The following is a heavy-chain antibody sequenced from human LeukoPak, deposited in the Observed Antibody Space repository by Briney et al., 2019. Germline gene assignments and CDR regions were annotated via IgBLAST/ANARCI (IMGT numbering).Heavy chain of an antibody. Sequence: PGGSLRLSCAASGFTFNTHAMSWVRQAPEKGLEWVSSRTRTGRTTYYADSVKGRFTISRDNLKNTVYLQMNSLRGEDTAIYYCAKDRPNFYEASGSYYKMKGDFWGQGTLVTVSS. D-gene: IGHD3-10*01. V-gene: IGHV3-23*01. CDR1: GFTFNTHA. J-gene: IGHJ4*02. CDR3: AKDRPNFYEASGSYYKMKGDF. CDR2: RTRTGRTT.